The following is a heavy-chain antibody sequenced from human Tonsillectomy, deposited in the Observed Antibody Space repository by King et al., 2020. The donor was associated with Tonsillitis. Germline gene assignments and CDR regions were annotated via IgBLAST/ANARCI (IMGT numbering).Heavy chain of an antibody. CDR3: AKDVGDIVVVPAAIPDSYYYYGMDV. CDR2: IRYDGSNK. CDR1: GFTFSSYG. V-gene: IGHV3-30*02. D-gene: IGHD2-2*02. J-gene: IGHJ6*02. Sequence: VQLVESGGGVVQPGGSLRLSCAASGFTFSSYGMHWVCQAPGKGLEWVAFIRYDGSNKYYADSVKGRFTISRDNSKNTLYLQMNSLRAEDTAVYYCAKDVGDIVVVPAAIPDSYYYYGMDVWGQGTTVTVSS.